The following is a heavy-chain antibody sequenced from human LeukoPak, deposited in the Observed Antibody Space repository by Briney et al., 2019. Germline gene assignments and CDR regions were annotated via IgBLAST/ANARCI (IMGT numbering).Heavy chain of an antibody. V-gene: IGHV4-39*07. CDR1: GDSISSAAYY. Sequence: SETLSLTCAVSGDSISSAAYYWSWIRQPPGKGLEWIGSIYYSGSTYYNPSLKSRVTISVDTSKNQFSLKLSSVTAADTAVYYCARAYYDILTGYHPLYGMDVWGQGTTVTVSS. CDR2: IYYSGST. D-gene: IGHD3-9*01. CDR3: ARAYYDILTGYHPLYGMDV. J-gene: IGHJ6*02.